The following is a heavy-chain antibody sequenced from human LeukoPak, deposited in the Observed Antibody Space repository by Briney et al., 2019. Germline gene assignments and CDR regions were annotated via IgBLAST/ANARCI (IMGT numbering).Heavy chain of an antibody. V-gene: IGHV4-59*01. CDR3: ARDGYYDRTFDP. D-gene: IGHD3-22*01. J-gene: IGHJ5*02. CDR2: IYYSGST. CDR1: GGSISSYY. Sequence: LETLSLTCTVSGGSISSYYWSWVRQPPGKGLEWIGYIYYSGSTNYNPSLKSRVTISADTSKNQFSLKLSSVTAADTAVYYCARDGYYDRTFDPWGQGTLVTVSS.